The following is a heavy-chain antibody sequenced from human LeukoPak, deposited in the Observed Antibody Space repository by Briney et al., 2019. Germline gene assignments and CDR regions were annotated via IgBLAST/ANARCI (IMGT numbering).Heavy chain of an antibody. CDR1: GGSFSGYF. D-gene: IGHD2-15*01. J-gene: IGHJ5*02. CDR3: ARALSDTVIVVVSTKRRNWFDP. CDR2: IDDGGST. Sequence: SETLSLTCGVSGGSFSGYFWNWIRQPPGKGLEWVGEIDDGGSTNYNSSLKSRVNISLDTYKNQFSLKLSSVTAADTAMYYCARALSDTVIVVVSTKRRNWFDPWGQGTLVTVAS. V-gene: IGHV4-34*01.